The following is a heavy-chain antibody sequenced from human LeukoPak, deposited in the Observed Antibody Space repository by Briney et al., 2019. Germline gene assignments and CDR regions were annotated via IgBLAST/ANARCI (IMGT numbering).Heavy chain of an antibody. CDR2: ISSTSSYM. V-gene: IGHV3-21*01. J-gene: IGHJ4*02. D-gene: IGHD6-19*01. CDR1: GFTFSSYS. Sequence: GGSLRLSCAASGFTFSSYSMNWVRQAPGKGLEWVSSISSTSSYMYYADSMKGRFIISRDNAKNSLYLQMHSLRAEDTAVYYCARASSGWAVDLYYFDHWGQGTLVTVSS. CDR3: ARASSGWAVDLYYFDH.